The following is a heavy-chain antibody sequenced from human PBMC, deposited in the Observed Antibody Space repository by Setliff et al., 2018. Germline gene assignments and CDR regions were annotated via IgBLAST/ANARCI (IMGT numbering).Heavy chain of an antibody. CDR2: IYHSGSA. Sequence: PSETLSLTCTVSGGSISSYYWSWIRQPPGKGLEWIAYIYHSGSAYYNPSLKSRVTISMDTSKSQFSLKVSSVTAADTAVYYCARSFSRREKFLLDYWGQGALVTVSS. CDR1: GGSISSYY. V-gene: IGHV4-59*12. CDR3: ARSFSRREKFLLDY. J-gene: IGHJ4*02.